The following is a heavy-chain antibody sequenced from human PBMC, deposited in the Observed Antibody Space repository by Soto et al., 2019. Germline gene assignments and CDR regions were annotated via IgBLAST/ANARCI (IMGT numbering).Heavy chain of an antibody. Sequence: ASVKGSLQASCFTLSSHGISRGRQAPGQRFEWMGWISAYNGNTNYAQKLQGRVTMTTDTSTSTAYMELRSLRSDDTAVYYCARDQGIAVAGTGFWFDPWGQGTLVTVSS. CDR1: CFTLSSHG. V-gene: IGHV1-18*01. CDR3: ARDQGIAVAGTGFWFDP. CDR2: ISAYNGNT. J-gene: IGHJ5*02. D-gene: IGHD6-19*01.